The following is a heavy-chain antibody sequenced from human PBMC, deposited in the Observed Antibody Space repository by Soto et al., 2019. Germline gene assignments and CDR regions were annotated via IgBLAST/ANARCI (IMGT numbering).Heavy chain of an antibody. V-gene: IGHV4-39*01. CDR2: IYYSGST. CDR3: ASLYYDSSGYYFDY. Sequence: TSETLSLTCTVSGGSISSGSYYWGWIRQPPGKGLEWIGSIYYSGSTYYNPSLKSRVTISVDTSKNQFSLKLSSVTAADAAVYYCASLYYDSSGYYFDYWGQGTLVTVSS. J-gene: IGHJ4*02. D-gene: IGHD3-22*01. CDR1: GGSISSGSYY.